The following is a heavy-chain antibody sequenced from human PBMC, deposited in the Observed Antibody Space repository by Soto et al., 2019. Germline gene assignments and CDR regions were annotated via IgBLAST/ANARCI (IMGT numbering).Heavy chain of an antibody. D-gene: IGHD3-22*01. Sequence: QMQLQASGPGLVKPSETLSLTCNVSGASVSNGYWSWIRQPPGKALEWIGFMYFGGSFNYNPSLTRRATIPVETSKNQFSMKLTSVTASDTAVYYCARSYYDSTGFAVEPWGQGTLVTVSS. CDR1: GASVSNGY. CDR3: ARSYYDSTGFAVEP. CDR2: MYFGGSF. V-gene: IGHV4-59*02. J-gene: IGHJ5*02.